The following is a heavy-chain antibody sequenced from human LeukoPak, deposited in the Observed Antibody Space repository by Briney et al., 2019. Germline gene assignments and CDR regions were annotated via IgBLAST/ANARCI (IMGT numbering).Heavy chain of an antibody. V-gene: IGHV3-66*01. CDR2: LYSGGAT. CDR1: GFSVSGIH. CDR3: ARGNGNVGGRLDP. Sequence: GGSLRLSCAASGFSVSGIHMNWVRQAPGKNLEWVPGLYSGGATYYSDSLGGRFTISRDPSKNTVYLQMTSLRVDDSAIYYCARGNGNVGGRLDPWGQGTRVTVSS. D-gene: IGHD1-1*01. J-gene: IGHJ5*02.